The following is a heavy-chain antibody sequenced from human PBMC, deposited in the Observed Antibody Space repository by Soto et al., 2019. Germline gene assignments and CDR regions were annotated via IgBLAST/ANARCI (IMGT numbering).Heavy chain of an antibody. D-gene: IGHD3-3*01. Sequence: GSLRLSCAASGFTFSDYYMNWVRQAPGKGLEWVSSISSSSSYIYYADSVKGRFTISRDNAKNSLYLQMNSLRAEDTAVYYCAILNDFWSGYQIPLDYYYGMDVWGQGTTVTVSS. J-gene: IGHJ6*02. CDR3: AILNDFWSGYQIPLDYYYGMDV. CDR1: GFTFSDYY. CDR2: ISSSSSYI. V-gene: IGHV3-21*01.